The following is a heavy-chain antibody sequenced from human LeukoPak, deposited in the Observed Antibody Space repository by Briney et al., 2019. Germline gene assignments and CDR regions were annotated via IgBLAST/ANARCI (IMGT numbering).Heavy chain of an antibody. J-gene: IGHJ4*02. D-gene: IGHD3-22*01. Sequence: GGSLRLSCSASGFTFSSYWMHWVRQAPGKGLVWVSRIHSDGSSTSYADSVRGRFTISRDDAKSTLYLQMNSLRAEDTAVYYCARSGWPYYFDYWGQGTLVTVSS. CDR3: ARSGWPYYFDY. CDR1: GFTFSSYW. V-gene: IGHV3-74*01. CDR2: IHSDGSST.